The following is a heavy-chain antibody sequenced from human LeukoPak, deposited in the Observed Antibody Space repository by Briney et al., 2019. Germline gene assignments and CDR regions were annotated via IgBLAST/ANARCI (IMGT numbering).Heavy chain of an antibody. CDR2: ISYDGSNK. Sequence: PGGFLRLSCAASGFTFSSYGMHWVRQAPGKGLEWVAVISYDGSNKYYADSVKGRFTISRDNSKNTLYLQMNSLRAEDTAVYYCAKSSSRFYSGSYYFGYWGQGTLVTVSS. D-gene: IGHD1-26*01. CDR3: AKSSSRFYSGSYYFGY. V-gene: IGHV3-30*18. CDR1: GFTFSSYG. J-gene: IGHJ4*02.